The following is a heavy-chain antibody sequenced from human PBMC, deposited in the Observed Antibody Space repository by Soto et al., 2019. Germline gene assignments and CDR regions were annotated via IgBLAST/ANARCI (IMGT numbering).Heavy chain of an antibody. V-gene: IGHV1-2*04. Sequence: ASVKVSCKASGYTFTGYYMHWVRQAPGQGLEWMGWINPNSGGTNYAQKFQGWVTMTRDTSISTAYMELSRLRSDDTAVYYCARGRDFWSGPQHRNNSYYMDVWGKGTTVTVS. D-gene: IGHD3-3*01. CDR3: ARGRDFWSGPQHRNNSYYMDV. J-gene: IGHJ6*03. CDR2: INPNSGGT. CDR1: GYTFTGYY.